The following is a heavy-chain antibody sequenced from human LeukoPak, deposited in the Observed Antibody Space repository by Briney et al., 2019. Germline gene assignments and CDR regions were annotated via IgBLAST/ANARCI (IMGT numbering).Heavy chain of an antibody. Sequence: PGGSLRLSCAASGFTFSSYAMHWVRQAPGKGLEWVAVISYDGSNKYYADSVKGRFTISRDNSKNTLYLQMNSLRAEDTAVYYCAKEKATSRSWYGGVPLDYWGQGTLVTVSS. V-gene: IGHV3-30*04. CDR2: ISYDGSNK. J-gene: IGHJ4*02. CDR3: AKEKATSRSWYGGVPLDY. D-gene: IGHD6-13*01. CDR1: GFTFSSYA.